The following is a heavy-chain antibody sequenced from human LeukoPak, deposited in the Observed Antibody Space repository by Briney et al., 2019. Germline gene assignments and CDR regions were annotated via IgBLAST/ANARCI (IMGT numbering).Heavy chain of an antibody. V-gene: IGHV4-31*03. CDR2: IHDSGGT. CDR1: GGSISRGGYY. CDR3: ARDLAGFGEMPNY. J-gene: IGHJ4*02. D-gene: IGHD3-10*01. Sequence: PSETLSLTCTVSGGSISRGGYYWGWIRQHPGKGLEWIGYIHDSGGTYYNPSLKSRLTISLDTSKNQFSLKLSSVTAADTAVYYCARDLAGFGEMPNYWGQGTLVTVSS.